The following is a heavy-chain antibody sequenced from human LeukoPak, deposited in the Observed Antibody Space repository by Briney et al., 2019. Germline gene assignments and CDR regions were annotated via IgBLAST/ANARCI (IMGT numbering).Heavy chain of an antibody. V-gene: IGHV1-69*13. CDR2: IIPIFGTA. J-gene: IGHJ4*02. D-gene: IGHD2-2*02. Sequence: ASVKVSCKASGGTFSSYAISWVRQAPGQGLEWMGGIIPIFGTANYAHKFQGRVTITADESTSTAYMELSSLRSEDTAVYYCAIGRDYTPYYFDYWGQGTLVTVSS. CDR3: AIGRDYTPYYFDY. CDR1: GGTFSSYA.